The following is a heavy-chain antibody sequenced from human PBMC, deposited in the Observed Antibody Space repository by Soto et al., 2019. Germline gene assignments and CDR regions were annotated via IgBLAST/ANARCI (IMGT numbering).Heavy chain of an antibody. CDR2: ISSSSSYT. D-gene: IGHD6-13*01. V-gene: IGHV3-11*06. J-gene: IGHJ5*02. CDR3: ARDLSWKQQLAYCAP. Sequence: QVQLVESGGGLVKPGGSLRLSCAASGFTFSDYYMSWIRQAPGKGLEWVSYISSSSSYTNYADSVKGRFTISRDNAKNSLCLRMHSRRAEDPPVYYCARDLSWKQQLAYCAPRGQGPLVPVSS. CDR1: GFTFSDYY.